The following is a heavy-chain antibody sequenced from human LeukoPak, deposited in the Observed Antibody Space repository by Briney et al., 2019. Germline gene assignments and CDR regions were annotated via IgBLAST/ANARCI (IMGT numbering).Heavy chain of an antibody. Sequence: SQTLSLTCAVSGGSITSGGYSWSWIRQPPGKGLEWIGYIYHSGSTYYNPSLKSRVTISVDTSKNQFSLKLSSVTAADTAVYYCARQPHDFWSGYYSTWFFDLWGRGTLVTVSS. CDR1: GGSITSGGYS. V-gene: IGHV4-30-2*01. J-gene: IGHJ2*01. CDR3: ARQPHDFWSGYYSTWFFDL. D-gene: IGHD3-3*01. CDR2: IYHSGST.